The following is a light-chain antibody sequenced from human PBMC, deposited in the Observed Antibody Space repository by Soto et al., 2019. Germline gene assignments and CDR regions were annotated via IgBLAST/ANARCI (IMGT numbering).Light chain of an antibody. CDR1: SSDVGGSGL. V-gene: IGLV2-23*01. CDR3: KSYAGSNTYV. CDR2: EGF. J-gene: IGLJ1*01. Sequence: QSALTQPASVSGSPAQSITISCTGSSSDVGGSGLVSWYQFHPGKAPKLLIFEGFKRPSGVSNRFSGSKSGSTASLTISGLQAADEADYFCKSYAGSNTYVFGSGTKVTVL.